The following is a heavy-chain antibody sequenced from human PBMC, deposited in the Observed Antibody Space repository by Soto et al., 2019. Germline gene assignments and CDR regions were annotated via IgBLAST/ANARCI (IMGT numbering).Heavy chain of an antibody. Sequence: QVQLQESGPGLVKPSETLSLTCTVSGGSVSSGSYYWSWIRQPPGKGLGWIGYIYYSGSTNYNPSLKSRVTISVDTSKNQFSLKLSSVTAADTAVYYCAAGGGGNFRKRIYYFDYWGQGTLVTVSS. CDR3: AAGGGGNFRKRIYYFDY. V-gene: IGHV4-61*01. CDR1: GGSVSSGSYY. CDR2: IYYSGST. J-gene: IGHJ4*02. D-gene: IGHD2-21*02.